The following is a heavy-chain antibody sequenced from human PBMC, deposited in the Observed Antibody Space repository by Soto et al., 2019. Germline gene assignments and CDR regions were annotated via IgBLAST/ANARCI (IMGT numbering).Heavy chain of an antibody. Sequence: XESLKVSCKCSGYSFTSYWISLVLQMPGKGLEWMGRIDPSDSYTNYSPSFQGHVTISADKSISTAYLQWSSLKASDTAMYYCARRGGGYVRGPPMDVWGQGTTVTVPS. J-gene: IGHJ6*02. D-gene: IGHD6-13*01. CDR2: IDPSDSYT. V-gene: IGHV5-10-1*01. CDR1: GYSFTSYW. CDR3: ARRGGGYVRGPPMDV.